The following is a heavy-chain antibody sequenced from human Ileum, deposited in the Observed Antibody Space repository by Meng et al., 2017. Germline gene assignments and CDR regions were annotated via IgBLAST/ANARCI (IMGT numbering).Heavy chain of an antibody. CDR2: IIPIFGTA. J-gene: IGHJ4*02. V-gene: IGHV1-69*06. D-gene: IGHD2-15*01. CDR3: AGDGLGYCSGGSCYPLTY. Sequence: SSVTVSCKASVDTFSSYAISWVRQAPGQGLEWMGGIIPIFGTANYAQKFQGRVTITADKSTSTAYMELSSLRSEDTAVYYCAGDGLGYCSGGSCYPLTYWGQGTLVTVSS. CDR1: VDTFSSYA.